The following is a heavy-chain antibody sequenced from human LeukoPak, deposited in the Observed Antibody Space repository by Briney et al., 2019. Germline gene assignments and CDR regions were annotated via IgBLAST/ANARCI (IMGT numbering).Heavy chain of an antibody. V-gene: IGHV5-51*01. CDR3: ARVPGIAVAGEGWYFDL. Sequence: GESLKISFKGSGYNFRNYWIGWVRQMPGKGLEWMGIIDPGDSDSRYSPSFQGQVSISADKSVSTAYLQWRSLKASDTATYYCARVPGIAVAGEGWYFDLWGRGTLVTVSS. CDR1: GYNFRNYW. D-gene: IGHD6-19*01. J-gene: IGHJ2*01. CDR2: IDPGDSDS.